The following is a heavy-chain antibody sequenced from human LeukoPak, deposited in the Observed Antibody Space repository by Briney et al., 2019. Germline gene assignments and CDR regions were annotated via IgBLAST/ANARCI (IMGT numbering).Heavy chain of an antibody. CDR3: ARDRCTNGVCYLDY. CDR2: IWYDGSNK. V-gene: IGHV3-33*08. D-gene: IGHD2-8*01. CDR1: GFTFSNYG. J-gene: IGHJ4*02. Sequence: GGSLRLSCAASGFTFSNYGIHWVRQAPGKGLEWVAVIWYDGSNKYCADSVKGRFTISRDNSRNILSLQMNNLRAEGTAVYYCARDRCTNGVCYLDYWGQGTLVTVSS.